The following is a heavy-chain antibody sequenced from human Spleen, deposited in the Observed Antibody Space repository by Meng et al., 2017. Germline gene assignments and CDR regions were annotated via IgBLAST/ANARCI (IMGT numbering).Heavy chain of an antibody. CDR1: GYTFTGYY. J-gene: IGHJ4*02. CDR3: ARGDYGDYLVYDY. D-gene: IGHD4-17*01. Sequence: QVQLVQSGAEVKKPGASVKVSCKASGYTFTGYYMHWVRQAPGQGLEWMGRINPNSDGTNYAQKFQGRVTMTRDTSIRTAYIELSRLRSDDTAVYYCARGDYGDYLVYDYWGQGTLDTVSS. V-gene: IGHV1-2*06. CDR2: INPNSDGT.